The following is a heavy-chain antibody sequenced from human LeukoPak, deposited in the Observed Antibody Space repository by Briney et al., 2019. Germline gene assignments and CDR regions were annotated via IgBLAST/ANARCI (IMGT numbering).Heavy chain of an antibody. CDR1: GYTFTSYG. Sequence: ASVKVSCKASGYTFTSYGISWVRQAPGQGLEWMGWISAYNGNTNYAQKLQGRVTMTTDTSTSTAYMELRSLRSDDTAVYYCAGGGTVGMVTRWFDPWGQGTLVTVSS. J-gene: IGHJ5*02. D-gene: IGHD5-18*01. CDR3: AGGGTVGMVTRWFDP. CDR2: ISAYNGNT. V-gene: IGHV1-18*01.